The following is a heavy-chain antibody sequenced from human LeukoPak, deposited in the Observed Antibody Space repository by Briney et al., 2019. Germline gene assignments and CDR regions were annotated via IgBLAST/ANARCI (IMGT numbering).Heavy chain of an antibody. CDR2: ISGSGGST. CDR3: AKVLRGSSWLPIDY. J-gene: IGHJ4*02. Sequence: GGPLRLSCAASGFTFSSSAMSWVRQAPGKGLEWVSAISGSGGSTYYADSVKGRFTISRDNSKNTLYLQMNSLRAEDTAVYYCAKVLRGSSWLPIDYWGQGTLVTVSS. CDR1: GFTFSSSA. D-gene: IGHD6-13*01. V-gene: IGHV3-23*01.